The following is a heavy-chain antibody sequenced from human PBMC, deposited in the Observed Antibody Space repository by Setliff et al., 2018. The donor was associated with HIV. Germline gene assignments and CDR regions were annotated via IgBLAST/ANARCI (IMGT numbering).Heavy chain of an antibody. CDR1: GYTFTSYW. J-gene: IGHJ6*02. CDR2: IYPGDSDT. V-gene: IGHV5-51*01. D-gene: IGHD6-19*01. Sequence: ASVKVSCKVSGYTFTSYWIAWVRQMPGKGLEWMGIIYPGDSDTRYSPSFQGQVTISADKSISTAYLQWSSLKASDTAMYYCARHPYSSGWDSVLGGYYYGTDVWGQGTTVTVSS. CDR3: ARHPYSSGWDSVLGGYYYGTDV.